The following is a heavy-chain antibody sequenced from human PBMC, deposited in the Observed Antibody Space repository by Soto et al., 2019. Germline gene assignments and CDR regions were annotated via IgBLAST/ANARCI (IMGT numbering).Heavy chain of an antibody. CDR3: ARGGVMTAYDY. J-gene: IGHJ4*02. Sequence: QVQLVQSGAEVRKSGASVKISCKTSGYMFSDYTMIWVRQAPGQSLEWMGWINAGNGHTKYSQKIQGRVTMTRDSSASTIYMDLRGLRSEDTGTYYCARGGVMTAYDYWGQGTLVTVSS. CDR2: INAGNGHT. D-gene: IGHD2-21*02. CDR1: GYMFSDYT. V-gene: IGHV1-3*01.